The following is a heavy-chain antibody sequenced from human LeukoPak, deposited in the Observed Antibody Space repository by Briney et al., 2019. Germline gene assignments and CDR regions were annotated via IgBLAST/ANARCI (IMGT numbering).Heavy chain of an antibody. D-gene: IGHD6-19*01. Sequence: GGSLRLSCAASGFNFDDFTMYWVRHIPGKGLDWVSLISSNGLHTYYAESVKGRFTISRDNSKDFLYLHMSSLRTEDTAFYYCAKQGWRDPWGQGTLVTVSS. CDR3: AKQGWRDP. CDR1: GFNFDDFT. CDR2: ISSNGLHT. V-gene: IGHV3-43*01. J-gene: IGHJ5*02.